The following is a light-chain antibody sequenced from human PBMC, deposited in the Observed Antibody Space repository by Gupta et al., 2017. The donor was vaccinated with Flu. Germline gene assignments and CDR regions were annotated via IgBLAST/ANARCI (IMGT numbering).Light chain of an antibody. CDR2: GAS. V-gene: IGKV3-15*01. CDR1: QSVSSN. J-gene: IGKJ1*01. Sequence: EIVMTQSPATLSVSPGERATLSCRASQSVSSNLAWYKQKPGQAPRLLIYGASTRDTGIPARFSGSGYGTEFTLTISSRQSEDFAVYYCQQYKNWPPGTFGQGTKVEIK. CDR3: QQYKNWPPGT.